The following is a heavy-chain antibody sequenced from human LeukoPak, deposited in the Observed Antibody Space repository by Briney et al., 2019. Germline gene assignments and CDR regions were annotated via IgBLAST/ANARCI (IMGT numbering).Heavy chain of an antibody. CDR3: ARGPNKSDGGNSGSAWFDP. CDR1: GYTSTTYD. J-gene: IGHJ5*02. V-gene: IGHV1-8*01. Sequence: ASVKVSCKGSGYTSTTYDINWVRQATGQGLEWMGWLNPNSGNTGYAQKFQGRVTMTRKTSISTAYMELSSLRSEDTAVYYCARGPNKSDGGNSGSAWFDPWGQGTLVTVSS. D-gene: IGHD4-23*01. CDR2: LNPNSGNT.